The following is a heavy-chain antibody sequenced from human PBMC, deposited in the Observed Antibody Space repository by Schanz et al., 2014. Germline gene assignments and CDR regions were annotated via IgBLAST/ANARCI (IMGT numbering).Heavy chain of an antibody. V-gene: IGHV1-18*01. D-gene: IGHD5-12*01. CDR2: INGYNGHT. Sequence: QVQLVQSGAEVKKPGASVKVSCKASGYTFSSYGITWVRQAPGQGLEWMGWINGYNGHTLYAQKFQGRVTMTTDTATSTSYMELTSLRFDDTAVYYCARDFSAYVGNYFDYWGQGTRVTVAS. CDR3: ARDFSAYVGNYFDY. J-gene: IGHJ4*02. CDR1: GYTFSSYG.